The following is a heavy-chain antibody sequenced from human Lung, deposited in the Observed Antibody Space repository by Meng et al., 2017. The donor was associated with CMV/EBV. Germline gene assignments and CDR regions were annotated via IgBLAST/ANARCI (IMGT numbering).Heavy chain of an antibody. CDR3: LRRSGGSV. J-gene: IGHJ1*01. CDR2: IPHRGSS. V-gene: IGHV4-4*02. D-gene: IGHD3-10*01. Sequence: VQVRDAGPSPVKPARPPSLTSPVTGEPTTNHNWWAWVRQPPGKWLEWNGAIPHRGSSAYNPSLKSRVSMSIGKSKNHFSLKLTSVTAADTAVYHCLRRSGGSVWGQGTLVTVSS. CDR1: GEPTTNHNW.